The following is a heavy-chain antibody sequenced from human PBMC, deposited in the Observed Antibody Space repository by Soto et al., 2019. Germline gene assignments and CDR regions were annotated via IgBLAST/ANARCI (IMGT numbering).Heavy chain of an antibody. CDR3: ARVNYYGSGSSRVRFDP. CDR1: GGSVSSNSAA. CDR2: TYYRSKWYN. Sequence: PSQTLSLTCAISGGSVSSNSAAWNWIRQSPSRGLEWLGRTYYRSKWYNDYAVSVKSRITINPDTSKNQFSLQLNSVTPEDTAVYYCARVNYYGSGSSRVRFDPWGQGTLVTVSS. V-gene: IGHV6-1*01. J-gene: IGHJ5*02. D-gene: IGHD3-10*01.